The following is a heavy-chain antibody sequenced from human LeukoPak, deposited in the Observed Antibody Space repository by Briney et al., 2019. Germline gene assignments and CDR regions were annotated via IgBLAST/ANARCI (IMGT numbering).Heavy chain of an antibody. Sequence: SETLSLTCAVYGGSFSGYYWSWIRQPPGKGLEWIGEINHSGSTNYNPSLKSRVTISVDTSKNQFSLKLSSVTAADTAVYYCARAGETAAAGFDIWGQGTMVTVSS. CDR1: GGSFSGYY. V-gene: IGHV4-34*01. D-gene: IGHD6-13*01. CDR3: ARAGETAAAGFDI. CDR2: INHSGST. J-gene: IGHJ3*02.